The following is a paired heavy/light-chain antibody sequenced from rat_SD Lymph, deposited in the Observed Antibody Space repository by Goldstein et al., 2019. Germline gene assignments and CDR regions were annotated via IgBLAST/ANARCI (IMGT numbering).Light chain of an antibody. J-gene: IGKJ1*01. Sequence: DTVLTQSPALAVSPGERVTISCRASESVSTLMHWYQQKPGQQPKLLIYLASNLESGVPARFSGSGSGTDFTLTIDPVEADDTATYYCQQSWNDPWTFGGGTKLELK. CDR3: QQSWNDPWT. CDR2: LAS. CDR1: ESVSTL. V-gene: IGKV3S9*01.
Heavy chain of an antibody. J-gene: IGHJ2*01. CDR3: TRAAIYYYDGYYHGFDY. CDR1: GYTFTDYW. D-gene: IGHD1-12*03. V-gene: IGHV1-36*01. Sequence: QVKLLQSGAALVKPGASVKMSCKASGYTFTDYWVSWVKQSHGKSLEWIGEIYPNSGATNFNEKFKGKATLTVDKSTSTAYMELSRLTSEDSAIYYCTRAAIYYYDGYYHGFDYWGQGVMVTVSS. CDR2: IYPNSGAT.